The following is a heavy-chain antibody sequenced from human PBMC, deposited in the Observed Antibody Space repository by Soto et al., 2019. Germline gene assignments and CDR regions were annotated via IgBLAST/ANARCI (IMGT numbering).Heavy chain of an antibody. CDR2: IRSKAYGGTT. CDR1: GFTFGDYA. CDR3: TRDPLFDY. Sequence: GGSLRLSCTASGFTFGDYAMSWVRQAPGKGLEWVGFIRSKAYGGTTEYAASVKGRFTISRDDPKSIAYLQMNSLKTEDTAVYYCTRDPLFDYWGQGTLVTVSS. V-gene: IGHV3-49*04. J-gene: IGHJ4*02.